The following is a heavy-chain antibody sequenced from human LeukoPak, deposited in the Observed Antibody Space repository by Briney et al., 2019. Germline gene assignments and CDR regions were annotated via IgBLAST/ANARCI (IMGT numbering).Heavy chain of an antibody. Sequence: PGGSLRLSCAASGFTFTSYFMSWVRQAPGKGLEWVSGISGSGGITYYPDSMKGRFTISRENSKNTLYLQMNSLRAEDTAVYYCARVALGAGGGARKWNFDYWGQGTLVTVSS. CDR3: ARVALGAGGGARKWNFDY. CDR2: ISGSGGIT. D-gene: IGHD3-16*01. J-gene: IGHJ4*02. CDR1: GFTFTSYF. V-gene: IGHV3-23*01.